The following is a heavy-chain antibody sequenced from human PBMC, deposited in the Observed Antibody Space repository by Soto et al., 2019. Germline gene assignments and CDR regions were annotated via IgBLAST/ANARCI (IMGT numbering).Heavy chain of an antibody. J-gene: IGHJ6*02. CDR1: GFSLSNARMG. D-gene: IGHD3-9*01. CDR2: IFSNDEK. Sequence: QVTLKESGPVLVKPTETLTLTCTVSGFSLSNARMGVSWIRQPPGKALEWLAHIFSNDEKSYSTSLKSRLTTXKXTXXSQVVLTMTNMDPVDTATYYCARIRGDILTDGMDVWGQGTTVTVSS. CDR3: ARIRGDILTDGMDV. V-gene: IGHV2-26*01.